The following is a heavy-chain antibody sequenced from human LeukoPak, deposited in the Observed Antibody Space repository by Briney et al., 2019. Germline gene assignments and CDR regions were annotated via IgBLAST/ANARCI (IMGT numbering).Heavy chain of an antibody. Sequence: KSGGSLRLSCAASGFTFDTYAMTWVRQAPGKGLEWVSSISSGGTYIYYAESVRGRSTISRDNTKNFLYLQLSTLRVEDTAVHYCARDRPTGRSRGVVVQWGQGTLVTVSS. J-gene: IGHJ4*02. D-gene: IGHD2-15*01. CDR3: ARDRPTGRSRGVVVQ. V-gene: IGHV3-21*01. CDR2: ISSGGTYI. CDR1: GFTFDTYA.